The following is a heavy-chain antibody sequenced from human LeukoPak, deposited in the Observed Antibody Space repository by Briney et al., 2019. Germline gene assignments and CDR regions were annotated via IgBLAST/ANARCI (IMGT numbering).Heavy chain of an antibody. Sequence: GASVKVSCKASGYTFTGYYMHWVRQAPGPGLEWMGWINPNSGGTNYAQNFQGRATMSRDTSISTAYMELSRLRSDDTAVYYCARGASLAIVGVVVNWFDPWGQGTLVTVSS. V-gene: IGHV1-2*02. D-gene: IGHD3-3*01. CDR1: GYTFTGYY. J-gene: IGHJ5*02. CDR3: ARGASLAIVGVVVNWFDP. CDR2: INPNSGGT.